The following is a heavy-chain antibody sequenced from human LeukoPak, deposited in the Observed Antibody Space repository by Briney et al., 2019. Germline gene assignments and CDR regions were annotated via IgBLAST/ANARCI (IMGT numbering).Heavy chain of an antibody. D-gene: IGHD2-21*02. Sequence: GPVKVSCQASGYTFTGYYMHWVRQAPGQGLEWMGRINPNSGGTNYAQKFQGRVTMTRDTSISTAYMELSRLRSDDTAVYYCARSSVVPSASGPDCGGDCYNFVYWGQGTLVTVSS. V-gene: IGHV1-2*06. CDR3: ARSSVVPSASGPDCGGDCYNFVY. CDR2: INPNSGGT. CDR1: GYTFTGYY. J-gene: IGHJ4*02.